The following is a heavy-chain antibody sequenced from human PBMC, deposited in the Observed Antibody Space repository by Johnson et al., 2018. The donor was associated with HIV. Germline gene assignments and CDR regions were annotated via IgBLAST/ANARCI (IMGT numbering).Heavy chain of an antibody. CDR1: GFTFTNAW. Sequence: VQLVESGGVLVKPGGSLRLSCVASGFTFTNAWMSWVRQAPGKGLAWVGRMKRVRDAETKYYAPLVKGRYTISRDDSSNTLDLQMNGLKPGDTAVYYCTTPGDRWYTLVGEAAFEIWGQGTMVTVSS. D-gene: IGHD2-15*01. CDR2: MKRVRDAETK. J-gene: IGHJ3*02. CDR3: TTPGDRWYTLVGEAAFEI. V-gene: IGHV3-15*01.